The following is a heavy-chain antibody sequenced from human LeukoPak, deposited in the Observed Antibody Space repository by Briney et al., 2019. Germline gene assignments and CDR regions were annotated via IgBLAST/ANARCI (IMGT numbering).Heavy chain of an antibody. Sequence: GGSLRLSCAASGFTFSTDAMHWVRQAPGKGLEWVSAISSNGRGTYYVNSVKGRFTISRDNSKNTVYLQMASLGTEDMAVYCCTRWSGSYYSWGQGTLVTVSS. CDR3: TRWSGSYYS. CDR1: GFTFSTDA. CDR2: ISSNGRGT. D-gene: IGHD1-26*01. J-gene: IGHJ5*02. V-gene: IGHV3-64*01.